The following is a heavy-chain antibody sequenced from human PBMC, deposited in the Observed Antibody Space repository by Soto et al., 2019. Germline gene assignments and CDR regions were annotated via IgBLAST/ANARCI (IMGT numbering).Heavy chain of an antibody. D-gene: IGHD6-19*01. V-gene: IGHV3-74*01. CDR3: ARDDIPGITVATYGLDV. J-gene: IGHJ6*02. CDR2: INDAGSGT. Sequence: EVQLVESGGGLVQPGGSLRLSCAASGFTFSTYWMHWVRQAPGKGLVWVSRINDAGSGTIYADSVKGRFTISKDNSKNMLYLQMNSLRAEDTAVYYCARDDIPGITVATYGLDVWGQGTTVTVSS. CDR1: GFTFSTYW.